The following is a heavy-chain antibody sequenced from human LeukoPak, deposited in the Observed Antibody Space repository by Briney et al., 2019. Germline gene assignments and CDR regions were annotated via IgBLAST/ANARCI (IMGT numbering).Heavy chain of an antibody. V-gene: IGHV4-31*03. D-gene: IGHD3-3*01. J-gene: IGHJ4*02. Sequence: SQTLSLTCTVSGGSISSGGYYWSWIRQHPGKGLEWIGYIYYSGSTYYNPSLKSRVTISVDTSKNQFSLKLSSVTAADTAVYYCAKERFDFWSGYYSFWGQGTLVTVPS. CDR2: IYYSGST. CDR3: AKERFDFWSGYYSF. CDR1: GGSISSGGYY.